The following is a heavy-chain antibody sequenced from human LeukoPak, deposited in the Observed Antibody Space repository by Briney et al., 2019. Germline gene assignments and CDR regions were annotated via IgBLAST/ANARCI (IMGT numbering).Heavy chain of an antibody. CDR3: ARGTTVVTPPQNFDY. Sequence: ASVRVSCKASGHTSTDYYMHWVRQAPGQGLEWMGWINPNSGGTSYAQKFQGRVTMTRDTSISTAYMELSRLRSDDTAVYYCARGTTVVTPPQNFDYWGQGTLVTVSS. CDR1: GHTSTDYY. D-gene: IGHD4-23*01. V-gene: IGHV1-2*02. J-gene: IGHJ4*02. CDR2: INPNSGGT.